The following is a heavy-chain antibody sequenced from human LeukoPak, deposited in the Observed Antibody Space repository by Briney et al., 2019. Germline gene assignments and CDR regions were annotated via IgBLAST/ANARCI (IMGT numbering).Heavy chain of an antibody. J-gene: IGHJ4*02. D-gene: IGHD4-17*01. CDR1: GFTFSSYG. CDR3: ARGPTGTYDF. Sequence: GGSLRLSCAASGFTFSSYGMHWVRQAPGKGLEWVALIWHDGSDKYYADSVKGRFTISRDNSKNTLYVQMNSLRAEDTAVYYCARGPTGTYDFWGQGTLVTVSS. V-gene: IGHV3-33*01. CDR2: IWHDGSDK.